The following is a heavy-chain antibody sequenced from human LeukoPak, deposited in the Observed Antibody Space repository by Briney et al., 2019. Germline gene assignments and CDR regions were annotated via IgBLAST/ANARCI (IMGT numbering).Heavy chain of an antibody. CDR3: ARALRGLAYGDYLSNYYYIDV. V-gene: IGHV4-4*07. D-gene: IGHD4-17*01. CDR1: GGSISSYY. Sequence: SETLSLTCTVSGGSISSYYWSWIRQPAGKGLECIGHIYGSGTTNYNPSLTSRVTISLDTSKNQFSLKLSSVTAADTAVYYCARALRGLAYGDYLSNYYYIDVWGKGTTVTISS. CDR2: IYGSGTT. J-gene: IGHJ6*03.